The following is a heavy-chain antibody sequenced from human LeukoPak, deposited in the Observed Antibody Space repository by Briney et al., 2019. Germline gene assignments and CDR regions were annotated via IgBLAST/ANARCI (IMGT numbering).Heavy chain of an antibody. CDR3: AKVGLLWFGELFAY. J-gene: IGHJ4*02. CDR2: IRYDGSNK. D-gene: IGHD3-10*01. Sequence: SGGSLRLSCAASGFTFSSYGMHWVRQAPGKGLEWVAFIRYDGSNKYYADSVKGRFTISRDNSKNTLYLQMNSLRAEDTAVYYCAKVGLLWFGELFAYWGQGTLVTVSS. V-gene: IGHV3-30*02. CDR1: GFTFSSYG.